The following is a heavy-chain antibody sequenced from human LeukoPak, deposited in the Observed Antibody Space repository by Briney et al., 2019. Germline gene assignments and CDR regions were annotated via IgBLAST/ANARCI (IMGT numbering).Heavy chain of an antibody. CDR1: GFTVDKAR. D-gene: IGHD3-3*01. J-gene: IGHJ4*02. CDR2: IESRSDGGTT. V-gene: IGHV3-15*04. Sequence: GGALRLSCAVSGFTVDKARMNWGRQAPGKGLEWIGRIESRSDGGTTDYAAPVKGRFTISRDDSKNTVILHMNSLKVEDTAVYYCATVPGITAFGEVVDYWGQGTLVTISS. CDR3: ATVPGITAFGEVVDY.